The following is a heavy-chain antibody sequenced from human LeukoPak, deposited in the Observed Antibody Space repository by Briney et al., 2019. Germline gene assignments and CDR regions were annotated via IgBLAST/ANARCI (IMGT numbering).Heavy chain of an antibody. CDR1: SGSISNNY. J-gene: IGHJ5*02. D-gene: IGHD5-12*01. V-gene: IGHV4-59*12. Sequence: PSETLSLTCTVSSGSISNNYWSWIRRPPGKGLEWIGYIYFSESTYYNPSLKSRVTISVDASKTQFSLKLISVTAADTAVYCCAKYGGYRGFHPWGQGTLVTVSS. CDR2: IYFSEST. CDR3: AKYGGYRGFHP.